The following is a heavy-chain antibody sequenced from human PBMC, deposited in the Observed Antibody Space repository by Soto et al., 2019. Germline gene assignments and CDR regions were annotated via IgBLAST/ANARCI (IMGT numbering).Heavy chain of an antibody. V-gene: IGHV3-48*01. D-gene: IGHD2-21*02. CDR1: GFTFSSYN. CDR3: ARALCSGDCPRYYFDY. Sequence: PGGSLRLSCAASGFTFSSYNMNWVRQAPGKGLEWVSYISSSSSTIYYADSVKGRFTISRDNAKNSLYLQMNSLRADDTAVYYCARALCSGDCPRYYFDYWGQGT. J-gene: IGHJ4*02. CDR2: ISSSSSTI.